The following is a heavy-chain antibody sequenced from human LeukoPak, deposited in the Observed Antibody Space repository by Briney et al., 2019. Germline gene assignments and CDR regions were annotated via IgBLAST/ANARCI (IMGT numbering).Heavy chain of an antibody. Sequence: GGSLRLSCAASGFTFTNYYMSWIRQAPRKGLEWVSYISSSSSYTNYADSVKGRFTISRDNAKNSLYLQMNSLRAEDTAVYYCARDIWFGEGYFDYWGQGTLVTVSS. V-gene: IGHV3-11*06. J-gene: IGHJ4*02. CDR2: ISSSSSYT. CDR1: GFTFTNYY. CDR3: ARDIWFGEGYFDY. D-gene: IGHD3-10*01.